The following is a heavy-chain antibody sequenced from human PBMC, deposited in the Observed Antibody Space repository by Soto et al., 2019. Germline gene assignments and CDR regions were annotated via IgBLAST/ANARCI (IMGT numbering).Heavy chain of an antibody. CDR1: GFTFSSYA. Sequence: EVQLLESGGGLVQPGGSLRLSCAASGFTFSSYAMSWVRQAPGKGLEWVSAISGSGGSTYYADSVKGRFTISRDNPTNTLYLQMNSLRAEDTAVYYCATGVTFGGVIVEDFDYWGQGTLVTVSS. CDR2: ISGSGGST. J-gene: IGHJ4*02. CDR3: ATGVTFGGVIVEDFDY. D-gene: IGHD3-16*02. V-gene: IGHV3-23*01.